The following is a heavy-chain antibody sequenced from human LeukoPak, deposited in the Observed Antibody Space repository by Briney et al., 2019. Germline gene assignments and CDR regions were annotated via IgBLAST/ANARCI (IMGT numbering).Heavy chain of an antibody. Sequence: GASVKVSCKASGGTFSSYAISWVRQAPGQGLEWVGGIIPIFGTANYAQKFQGRVTITADESTSTAYMELSSLRSEDTAVYYCARADSSWYYQIRGTLDYWGQGTLVTVSS. V-gene: IGHV1-69*13. CDR2: IIPIFGTA. CDR3: ARADSSWYYQIRGTLDY. J-gene: IGHJ4*02. CDR1: GGTFSSYA. D-gene: IGHD6-13*01.